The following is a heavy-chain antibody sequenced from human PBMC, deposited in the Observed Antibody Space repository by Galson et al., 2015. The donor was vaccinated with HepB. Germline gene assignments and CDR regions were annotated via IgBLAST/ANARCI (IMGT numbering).Heavy chain of an antibody. CDR1: GYSFTSYW. J-gene: IGHJ6*03. V-gene: IGHV5-51*01. D-gene: IGHD3-3*01. Sequence: QSGAEVKKPGESLKISCKGSGYSFTSYWIGWVRQMPGKGLEWMGIIYPGDSDTRYSPSFQGQVTISADKSISTAYLQWSSLKASDTAMYYCARQVGLSYYDFWSGPGYYYYYYMDVWGKGTTVTVSS. CDR2: IYPGDSDT. CDR3: ARQVGLSYYDFWSGPGYYYYYYMDV.